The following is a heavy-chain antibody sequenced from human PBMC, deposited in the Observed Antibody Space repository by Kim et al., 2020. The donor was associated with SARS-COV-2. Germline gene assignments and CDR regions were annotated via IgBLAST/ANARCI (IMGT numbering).Heavy chain of an antibody. CDR1: GYTFIGYY. J-gene: IGHJ4*01. CDR2: INPNSGGT. V-gene: IGHV1-2*02. Sequence: ASVKVSCKASGYTFIGYYIHWVRQAPGQGLEWMGWINPNSGGTNYAQKFQGRLTMTRDTSISTAYMELSRLRSDDTAVYYCASPLNPGETFDYWGHGTLVTVSA. CDR3: ASPLNPGETFDY. D-gene: IGHD4-17*01.